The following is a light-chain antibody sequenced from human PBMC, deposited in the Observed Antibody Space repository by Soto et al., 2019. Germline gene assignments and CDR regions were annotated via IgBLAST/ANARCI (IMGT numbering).Light chain of an antibody. CDR3: TSYTSSSTYV. Sequence: QSAPTQPASVSGSPGQSITISCTGTSSDVGGYNYVFWYQHPPGKAPKLMIYDVTNRPSGVSNRFSGSKSGNTASLTVSGLQAEDEADYYCTSYTSSSTYVFGTGTKVTVL. CDR1: SSDVGGYNY. V-gene: IGLV2-14*03. CDR2: DVT. J-gene: IGLJ1*01.